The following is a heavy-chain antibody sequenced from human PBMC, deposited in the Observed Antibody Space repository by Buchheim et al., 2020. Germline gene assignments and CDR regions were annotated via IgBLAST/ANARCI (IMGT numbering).Heavy chain of an antibody. CDR2: IYYSGST. D-gene: IGHD3-9*01. V-gene: IGHV4-31*03. CDR1: GGSISSGGYY. CDR3: ARDVREDILTGRGYGMDV. Sequence: QVQLQESGPGLVKPSQTLSLTCTVSGGSISSGGYYWSWIRQHPGKGLEWIGYIYYSGSTYYNPSLKSRVTIAVETSKKKFSLKLSSVTAADTAVYYCARDVREDILTGRGYGMDVWGQGTT. J-gene: IGHJ6*02.